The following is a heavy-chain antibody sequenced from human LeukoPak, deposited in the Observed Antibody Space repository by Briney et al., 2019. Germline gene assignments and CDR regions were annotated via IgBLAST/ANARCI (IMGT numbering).Heavy chain of an antibody. J-gene: IGHJ4*02. CDR3: AKEFRIGYSAHFDY. Sequence: GGSLRLPCVGSGFTFRSHAMSWVRQAPEKGLEFVSGIYENGGTTYYADSVKGRFSISRDNSKNTLYLQMDSLRGEDTAVYYRAKEFRIGYSAHFDYWGQGAPVTVSS. CDR2: IYENGGTT. D-gene: IGHD2-21*01. V-gene: IGHV3-23*01. CDR1: GFTFRSHA.